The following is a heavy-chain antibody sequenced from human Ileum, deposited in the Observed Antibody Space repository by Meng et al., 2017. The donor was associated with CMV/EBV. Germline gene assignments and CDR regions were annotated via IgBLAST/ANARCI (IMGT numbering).Heavy chain of an antibody. J-gene: IGHJ4*02. CDR3: ARDGSNIAAAGYYFDS. D-gene: IGHD6-13*01. Sequence: FTLSGYSMKWVRQAPGKGPEWVSCISGSGDYIFYADSLQGRFTISRDNADNTVYLQMNSLTAEDTAVYYCARDGSNIAAAGYYFDSWGQGTLVTVSS. CDR2: ISGSGDYI. V-gene: IGHV3-21*06. CDR1: FTLSGYS.